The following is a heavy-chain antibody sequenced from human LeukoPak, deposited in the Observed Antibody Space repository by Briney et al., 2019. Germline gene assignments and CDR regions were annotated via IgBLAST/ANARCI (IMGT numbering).Heavy chain of an antibody. D-gene: IGHD2-15*01. V-gene: IGHV4-59*08. CDR3: ARLRRSVAFDY. CDR2: IYYSGST. Sequence: KPSETLSLTCTVSGGSTSSYYWSWIRQPPGKGLEWIGYIYYSGSTNYNPSLKSRVTISVDTSKNQFSLKLSSVTAADTAVYYCARLRRSVAFDYWGQGTLVTVSS. J-gene: IGHJ4*02. CDR1: GGSTSSYY.